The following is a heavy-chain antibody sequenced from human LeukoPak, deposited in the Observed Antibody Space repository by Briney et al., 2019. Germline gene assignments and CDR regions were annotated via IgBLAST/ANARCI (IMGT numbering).Heavy chain of an antibody. CDR2: IYHSGST. D-gene: IGHD6-13*01. Sequence: SGTLSLTCAVSGGSISSSNWWSWVRQPPGKGLGWIGEIYHSGSTNYNPSLKSRVTISVDKSKNQFSLKLSSVTAADTAVYYCARAVLAADGTKASRAYFDYWGQGTLVTVSS. CDR1: GGSISSSNW. J-gene: IGHJ4*02. CDR3: ARAVLAADGTKASRAYFDY. V-gene: IGHV4-4*02.